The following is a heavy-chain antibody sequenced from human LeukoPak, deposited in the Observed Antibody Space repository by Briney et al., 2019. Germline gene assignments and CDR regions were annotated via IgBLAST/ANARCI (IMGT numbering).Heavy chain of an antibody. V-gene: IGHV4-30-2*01. D-gene: IGHD2-2*01. CDR2: IYHSGST. CDR3: ASQTYCSSTSCRNSSGPQNFDY. CDR1: GGSISSGGYY. J-gene: IGHJ4*02. Sequence: SETLSPTCTVSGGSISSGGYYWSWIRQPPGKGLEWIGYIYHSGSTYYNPSLKSRVTISVDRSKNQLSLKLSSVTAADTAVYYCASQTYCSSTSCRNSSGPQNFDYWGQGTLVTVSS.